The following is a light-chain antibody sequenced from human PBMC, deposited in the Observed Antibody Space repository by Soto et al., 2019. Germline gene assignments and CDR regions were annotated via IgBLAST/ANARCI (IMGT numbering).Light chain of an antibody. CDR1: SSDVGSYNL. CDR3: CSYAGSSTCVV. J-gene: IGLJ2*01. V-gene: IGLV2-23*01. Sequence: QSALTQPASESRSPGQSITISCTGTSSDVGSYNLVSWYQQHPGKAPKLMIYEGSKRPSGVSNRFSGSKSGNTASLTISGLQAEDEAHYYCCSYAGSSTCVVFGGGTKLTLL. CDR2: EGS.